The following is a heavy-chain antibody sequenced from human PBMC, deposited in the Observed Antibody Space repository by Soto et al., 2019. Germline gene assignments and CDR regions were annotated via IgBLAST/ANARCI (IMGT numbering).Heavy chain of an antibody. J-gene: IGHJ5*02. CDR3: AQSHSDSHQALDL. CDR1: GFSLSASGVG. V-gene: IGHV2-5*02. CDR2: IYWDDDK. D-gene: IGHD1-26*01. Sequence: QITLKESGPTLVKPTQTLTLTCTFSGFSLSASGVGVGWIRQPPGKALEWLALIYWDDDKSYSPSLKSRLTSTKDTSKNQVVLKMTNMDPVDAATYYCAQSHSDSHQALDLWGQGTLVNGSS.